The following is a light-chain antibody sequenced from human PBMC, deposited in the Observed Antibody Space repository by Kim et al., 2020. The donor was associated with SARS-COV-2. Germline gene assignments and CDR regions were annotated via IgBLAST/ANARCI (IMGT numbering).Light chain of an antibody. CDR2: GTS. CDR1: QSVSRTF. V-gene: IGKV3-20*01. CDR3: QLKGETPTIT. J-gene: IGKJ5*01. Sequence: DIVLTQSPGTLSLSPGETATLSCRASQSVSRTFLAWYQQKPGQAPRLLMYGTSGRAAGTPGRFRGSGSGTDFTLTISRLEPEDLAVYYCQLKGETPTITFGQGTRLEIK.